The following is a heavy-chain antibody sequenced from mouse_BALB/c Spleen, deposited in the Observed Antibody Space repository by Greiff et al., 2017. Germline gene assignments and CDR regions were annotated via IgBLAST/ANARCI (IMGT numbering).Heavy chain of an antibody. CDR3: TRGGFDY. CDR1: GFTFSSYT. CDR2: SSSGGSYT. V-gene: IGHV5-6-4*01. J-gene: IGHJ2*01. Sequence: EVQLVESGGGLVKPGGSLKLSCAASGFTFSSYTMSWVRQTPEKRLEWVATSSSGGSYTYYPDSVKGRFTISRDNAKNTLYLQMSSLKSEDTAMYYCTRGGFDYWGQGTTLTVSS.